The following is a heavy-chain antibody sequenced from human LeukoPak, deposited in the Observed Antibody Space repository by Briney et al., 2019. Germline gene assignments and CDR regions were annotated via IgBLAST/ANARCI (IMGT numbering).Heavy chain of an antibody. V-gene: IGHV3-74*01. CDR2: VSVDGSHA. Sequence: GESLRLSCAASGFTFGNYWMHWVRQAPGEGLVWVSRVSVDGSHASYADSVKGRFTISRDNAKNTLYLQMNSLRAEDTAVFYCGRGISGVPPAIDCWGQGTLVTVSS. CDR3: GRGISGVPPAIDC. D-gene: IGHD2-8*01. CDR1: GFTFGNYW. J-gene: IGHJ4*02.